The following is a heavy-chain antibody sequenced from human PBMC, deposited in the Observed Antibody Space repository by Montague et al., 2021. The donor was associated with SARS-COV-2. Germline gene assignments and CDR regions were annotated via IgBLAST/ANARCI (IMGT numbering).Heavy chain of an antibody. J-gene: IGHJ3*02. D-gene: IGHD3-9*01. CDR3: ASSGITLTGLDAFDI. CDR2: TYYRSKWDS. CDR1: GDSVSSKSVA. Sequence: CAISGDSVSSKSVAWNWIRQSPSRGREWLGRTYYRSKWDSDYAESVKRRLVITPDTSKNQVSLQLNSVIPEDTAVYFCASSGITLTGLDAFDIWGQGTMVTVSS. V-gene: IGHV6-1*01.